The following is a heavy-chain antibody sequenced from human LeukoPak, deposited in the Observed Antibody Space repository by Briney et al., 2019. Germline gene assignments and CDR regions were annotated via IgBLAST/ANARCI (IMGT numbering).Heavy chain of an antibody. D-gene: IGHD2-15*01. J-gene: IGHJ4*02. CDR1: GFTLSSYW. Sequence: GGSVRLSCAASGFTLSSYWMNWVRQAPGKGLEWVANIKQDGSEKYYVDSVKGRFTISRDNAKKSLYLQMNSLRAEDTAVYYCARVTCEGGSCYSDYWGQGTLLTVSS. CDR2: IKQDGSEK. CDR3: ARVTCEGGSCYSDY. V-gene: IGHV3-7*05.